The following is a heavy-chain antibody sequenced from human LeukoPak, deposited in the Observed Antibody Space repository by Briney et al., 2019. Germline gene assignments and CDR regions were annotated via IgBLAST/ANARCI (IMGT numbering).Heavy chain of an antibody. V-gene: IGHV3-64*01. CDR1: GCTFSSYV. Sequence: GGSLRLCCAASGCTFSSYVMHWVRQAPGKGLEYVSAISSNGGSTYYANSVKGRFTISRDNSKNTLYLQMGSLRAEDMAVYYCARQCYYYGTDVWSQGTTVTVSS. D-gene: IGHD6-19*01. J-gene: IGHJ6*02. CDR2: ISSNGGST. CDR3: ARQCYYYGTDV.